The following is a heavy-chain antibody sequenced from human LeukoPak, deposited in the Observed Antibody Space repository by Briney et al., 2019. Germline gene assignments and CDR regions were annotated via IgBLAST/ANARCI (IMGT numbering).Heavy chain of an antibody. CDR1: GGSISSCSYY. CDR2: IYYSGST. D-gene: IGHD2-15*01. V-gene: IGHV4-39*02. CDR3: AREDPVVAATEDAFDI. Sequence: SETLSLTCTVSGGSISSCSYYWGWIRQPPGKGLEWIGSIYYSGSTYYNPSLKSRVTISVDTSKNQFSLKLSSVTAADTAVYYCAREDPVVAATEDAFDIWGQGTMVTVSS. J-gene: IGHJ3*02.